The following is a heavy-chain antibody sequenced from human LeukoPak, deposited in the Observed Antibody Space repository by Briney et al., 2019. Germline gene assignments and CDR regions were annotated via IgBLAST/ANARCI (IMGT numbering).Heavy chain of an antibody. J-gene: IGHJ4*02. CDR3: AKEGNSAFFDY. D-gene: IGHD4-23*01. Sequence: PGGSLRLSCAASGFTFSSYGMHWVRQAPGKGLEWVAVIWYGGSNKYYADSVKGRFTTSRDSSKNTLYLQMNSLRAEDTAVYYCAKEGNSAFFDYWGQGTLVTVSS. CDR1: GFTFSSYG. CDR2: IWYGGSNK. V-gene: IGHV3-30*02.